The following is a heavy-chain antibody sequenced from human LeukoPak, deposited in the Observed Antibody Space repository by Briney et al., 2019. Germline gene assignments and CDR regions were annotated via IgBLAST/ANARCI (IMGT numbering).Heavy chain of an antibody. CDR1: GFTFSSYG. CDR2: IWYDGSNK. D-gene: IGHD3-3*01. Sequence: GGSLRLSCAASGFTFSSYGMHWVRQAPGKGLEWVAVIWYDGSNKYYADSVKGRFTISRDNSKNTLYLQMDSLRADDTAVYYCARAERNAGVFDYWGQGTLVIVSS. V-gene: IGHV3-33*01. CDR3: ARAERNAGVFDY. J-gene: IGHJ4*02.